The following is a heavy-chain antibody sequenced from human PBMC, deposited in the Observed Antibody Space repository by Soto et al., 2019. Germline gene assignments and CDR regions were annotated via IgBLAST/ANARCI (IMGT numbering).Heavy chain of an antibody. CDR2: IKSKTDGGTT. Sequence: GGSLRLSCAASGFTFSNAWMNWVRQAPGKGLEWVGRIKSKTDGGTTDYAAPVKGRFTISRDDSKNTLYLQMNSLKTEDTAVYYCTTRMYFGYYYGMDVWGQGTTVTVSS. CDR3: TTRMYFGYYYGMDV. D-gene: IGHD2-8*01. J-gene: IGHJ6*02. CDR1: GFTFSNAW. V-gene: IGHV3-15*07.